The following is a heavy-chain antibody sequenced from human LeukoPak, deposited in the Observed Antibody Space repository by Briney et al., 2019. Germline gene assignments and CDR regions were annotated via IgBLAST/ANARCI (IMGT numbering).Heavy chain of an antibody. CDR1: GFTFSSYG. D-gene: IGHD3-22*01. CDR3: AKSTGSPAGYDSSGYYRY. J-gene: IGHJ4*02. CDR2: ISYDGSNK. Sequence: PGRSLRLSCAASGFTFSSYGMHWVRQAPGKGLEWVAVISYDGSNKYYADSAKGRFTISRDNSKNTLYLQMNSLRAEDTAVYYCAKSTGSPAGYDSSGYYRYWGQGTLVTVSS. V-gene: IGHV3-30*18.